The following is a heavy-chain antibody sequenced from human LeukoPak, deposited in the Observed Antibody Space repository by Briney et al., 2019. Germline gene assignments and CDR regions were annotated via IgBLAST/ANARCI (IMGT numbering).Heavy chain of an antibody. D-gene: IGHD6-6*01. CDR3: ARDSSSANWFDP. CDR2: INHNGGT. J-gene: IGHJ5*02. Sequence: SETLSLTCAVYGGSFSGYFWSWIRQPPGKGLEWIGDINHNGGTNYNPSLKSRVTISVDTSKNQFSLKLSSVTAADTAVYYCARDSSSANWFDPWGQGTLVTVSS. V-gene: IGHV4-34*01. CDR1: GGSFSGYF.